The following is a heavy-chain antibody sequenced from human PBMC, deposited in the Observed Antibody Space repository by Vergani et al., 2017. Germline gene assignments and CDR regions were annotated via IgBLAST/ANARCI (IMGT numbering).Heavy chain of an antibody. D-gene: IGHD6-6*01. CDR3: VGGSSSTFDF. CDR2: MSPNSGKT. CDR1: GYTFIHYD. V-gene: IGHV1-8*01. Sequence: QVQLVQSGAEVRTPGASVKVSCKASGYTFIHYDISGVRQASGEGVEWLGWMSPNSGKTGYAQKFQDRNTMTRDTSISTAFMELSSLTSDDTAVYYCVGGSSSTFDFWGQGTLVTVSS. J-gene: IGHJ4*02.